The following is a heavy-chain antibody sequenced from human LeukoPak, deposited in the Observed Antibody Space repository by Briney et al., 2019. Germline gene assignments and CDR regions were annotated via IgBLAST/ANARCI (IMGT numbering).Heavy chain of an antibody. V-gene: IGHV1-18*01. J-gene: IGHJ6*02. D-gene: IGHD1-26*01. CDR2: ISAYNGNT. Sequence: ASVKVSCKASGYTYTSYGISWVRQAPGQGLEWMGWISAYNGNTNYAQKLQGRVTMTTDTSTSTAYMELRSLRSDDTAVYYCAGDSEGYYYYYGMDVWGQGTTVTVSS. CDR1: GYTYTSYG. CDR3: AGDSEGYYYYYGMDV.